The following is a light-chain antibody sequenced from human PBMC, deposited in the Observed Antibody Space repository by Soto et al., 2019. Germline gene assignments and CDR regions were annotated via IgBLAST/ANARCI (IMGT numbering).Light chain of an antibody. J-gene: IGKJ2*02. V-gene: IGKV3-15*01. Sequence: EIVMTQSPATLSVSPGERATLSCRDSQSVSSNLAWYQQKPGQAPRLLIYGASTRATGIPARFSGSRSGTEFTLTISSLQSEDFAVYYCQQYNNWPPWTFGQGTKLEIK. CDR1: QSVSSN. CDR3: QQYNNWPPWT. CDR2: GAS.